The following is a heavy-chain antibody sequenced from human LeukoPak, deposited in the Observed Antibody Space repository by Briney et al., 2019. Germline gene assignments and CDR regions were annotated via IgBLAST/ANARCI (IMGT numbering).Heavy chain of an antibody. Sequence: GGSLRLSCAASGFIFSSYWMHWVRQAPGKGLVWVSRINSDGSSTSYADSVKGRFTISRDNAKNTLYLQMNSLRAEDMAVYYCASLPYCSSTSCLGPDDYWGQGTLVTVSS. J-gene: IGHJ4*02. CDR1: GFIFSSYW. CDR2: INSDGSST. V-gene: IGHV3-74*01. CDR3: ASLPYCSSTSCLGPDDY. D-gene: IGHD2-2*01.